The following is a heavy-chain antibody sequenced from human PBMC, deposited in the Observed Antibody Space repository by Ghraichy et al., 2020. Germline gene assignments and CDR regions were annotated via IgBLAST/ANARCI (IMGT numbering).Heavy chain of an antibody. Sequence: ASVKVSCKASGYTFTGYYMHWVRQAPGQGLEWMGRINPNSGGPNYAQKFQGRVTMTRDTSISTAYMELSRLRSDDTAVYYCARGGGSGSYRDYYYYGMDVWGQGTTVTVSS. V-gene: IGHV1-2*06. CDR3: ARGGGSGSYRDYYYYGMDV. CDR1: GYTFTGYY. J-gene: IGHJ6*02. D-gene: IGHD3-10*01. CDR2: INPNSGGP.